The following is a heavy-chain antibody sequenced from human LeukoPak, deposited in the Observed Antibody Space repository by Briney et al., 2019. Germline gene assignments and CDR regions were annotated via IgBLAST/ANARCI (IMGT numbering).Heavy chain of an antibody. Sequence: ASVKVSCKASGGTFSSYAISWVRQAPGQGLEWMGGIIPIFGTANYAQKFQGRVTITADKSTSTAYMELSSLRSEDTTVYYCARDSYGGQFDYWGQGTLVTVSS. V-gene: IGHV1-69*06. CDR3: ARDSYGGQFDY. CDR2: IIPIFGTA. D-gene: IGHD5-18*01. J-gene: IGHJ4*02. CDR1: GGTFSSYA.